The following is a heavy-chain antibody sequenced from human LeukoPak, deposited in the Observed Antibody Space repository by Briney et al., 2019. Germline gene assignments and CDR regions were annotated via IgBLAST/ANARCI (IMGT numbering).Heavy chain of an antibody. Sequence: GGSLRLSCAASGFTFSSYAMSWVRQAPGKGLEWVSAISGRGGSTYYADSGEGRFTISRDNSKNTLYLQMNSLRDEDTAVYYCAKGAHYDILTGYLPYYYYYGMDVWGQGTTVTVSS. CDR3: AKGAHYDILTGYLPYYYYYGMDV. D-gene: IGHD3-9*01. CDR2: ISGRGGST. J-gene: IGHJ6*02. V-gene: IGHV3-23*01. CDR1: GFTFSSYA.